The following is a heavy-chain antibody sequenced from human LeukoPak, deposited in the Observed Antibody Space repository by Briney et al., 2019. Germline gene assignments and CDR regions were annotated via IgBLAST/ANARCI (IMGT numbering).Heavy chain of an antibody. J-gene: IGHJ6*03. D-gene: IGHD1-1*01. CDR3: ATEGAGTRQDFYMDV. CDR1: GYTFTSYY. Sequence: GASVKVSCKASGYTFTSYYMHWVRQAPGKGLEWMGGFDPEDGETIYAQKFQGRVTMTEDTSTDTAYMELSSLRSEDTAVYYCATEGAGTRQDFYMDVWGKGTTVTVSS. V-gene: IGHV1-24*01. CDR2: FDPEDGET.